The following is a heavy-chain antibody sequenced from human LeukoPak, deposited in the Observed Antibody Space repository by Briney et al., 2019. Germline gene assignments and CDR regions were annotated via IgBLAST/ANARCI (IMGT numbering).Heavy chain of an antibody. CDR2: ISGSGGST. Sequence: GGSLRLSCAASGFTFSSYSMNWVRQAPGKGLEWVSAISGSGGSTYYADSVKGRFTISRDNSKNSLYLQMNSLRAEDTALYYCAKDSSANYYDSSGHFDYWGQGTLVTVSS. CDR3: AKDSSANYYDSSGHFDY. V-gene: IGHV3-43D*03. CDR1: GFTFSSYS. J-gene: IGHJ4*02. D-gene: IGHD3-22*01.